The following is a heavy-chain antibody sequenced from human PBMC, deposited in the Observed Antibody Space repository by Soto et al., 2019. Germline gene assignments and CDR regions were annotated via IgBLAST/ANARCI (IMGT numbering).Heavy chain of an antibody. V-gene: IGHV5-51*01. CDR1: GYSFTSYW. J-gene: IGHJ4*02. CDR3: ARFFCTNGVCPGYFDY. D-gene: IGHD2-8*01. Sequence: PGASLKISCQGSGYSFTSYWIGWVRQMPGKGLEWMGIIYPGDSDTRYSPSFQGQVTISADKSISTAYLQWSSLKASDTAMYYCARFFCTNGVCPGYFDYWGQGTLVTVSS. CDR2: IYPGDSDT.